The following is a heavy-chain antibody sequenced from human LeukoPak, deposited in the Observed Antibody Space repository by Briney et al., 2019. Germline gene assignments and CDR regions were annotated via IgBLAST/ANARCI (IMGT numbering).Heavy chain of an antibody. CDR3: ARVRWAVNNVSSSWYWDFDY. Sequence: GASVKVSCKVSGYTLTELSMHWVRQAPGKGLEWMGGFDPGDGETIYAQKFQGRVTMTEDTSTDTAYMELSSLRSEDTAVYYCARVRWAVNNVSSSWYWDFDYWGQGTLVTVSS. D-gene: IGHD6-13*01. V-gene: IGHV1-24*01. CDR2: FDPGDGET. CDR1: GYTLTELS. J-gene: IGHJ4*02.